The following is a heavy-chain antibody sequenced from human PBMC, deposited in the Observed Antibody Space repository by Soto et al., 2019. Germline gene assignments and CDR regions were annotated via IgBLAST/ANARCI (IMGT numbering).Heavy chain of an antibody. CDR1: GFTFSSYG. J-gene: IGHJ4*02. CDR3: AKEVGDYYFDF. CDR2: ISYDGSNK. Sequence: GGSLRLSCAASGFTFSSYGMHWVRQAPGKGLEWVAVISYDGSNKYYADSVKGRFTISRDNSKNTLYLQMNTLRAEDTDVYYCAKEVGDYYFDFWGQGTLVPVS. V-gene: IGHV3-30*18. D-gene: IGHD4-17*01.